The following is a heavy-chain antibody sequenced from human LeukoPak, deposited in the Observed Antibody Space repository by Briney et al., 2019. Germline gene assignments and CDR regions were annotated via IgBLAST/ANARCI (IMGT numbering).Heavy chain of an antibody. V-gene: IGHV3-7*01. J-gene: IGHJ4*02. CDR2: IKQDGSGK. Sequence: GGSLRLSCAASGFTFSSSWMSWARQAPGKGLECVANIKQDGSGKYYVDSVKGRFTISRDNAKNSLYLQMNSLRAEDTAVYYCASLFTAMTFDYWGQGTLVIVSS. D-gene: IGHD5-18*01. CDR3: ASLFTAMTFDY. CDR1: GFTFSSSW.